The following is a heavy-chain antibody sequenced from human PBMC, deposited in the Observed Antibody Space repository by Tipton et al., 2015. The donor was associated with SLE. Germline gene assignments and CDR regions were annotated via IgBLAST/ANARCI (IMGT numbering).Heavy chain of an antibody. D-gene: IGHD3-3*01. CDR3: ARGLYYDFWSGYYPYYFDY. CDR2: ISYDGSNK. V-gene: IGHV3-30*04. CDR1: GFTFSSYA. Sequence: RSLRLSCAASGFTFSSYAMHWVRQAPGKGLEWVAVISYDGSNKYYADSVKGRFTISRDNSKNTLYLQMNSLRAEDTAVYYCARGLYYDFWSGYYPYYFDYWGQGTLVTVSS. J-gene: IGHJ4*02.